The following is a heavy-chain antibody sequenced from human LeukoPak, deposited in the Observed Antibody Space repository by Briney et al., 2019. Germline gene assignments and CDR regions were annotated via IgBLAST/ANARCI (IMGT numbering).Heavy chain of an antibody. CDR1: GFTFSSYA. CDR2: ISYDGSNK. D-gene: IGHD6-13*01. CDR3: ARDRVSSSWFYGMDV. V-gene: IGHV3-30*04. J-gene: IGHJ6*02. Sequence: PGRSLRLSCAASGFTFSSYAMHWVRQAPGKGLEWVAVISYDGSNKYYADSVKGRFTTSRDNSKNTLYLQMNSLRAEDTAVYYCARDRVSSSWFYGMDVWGQGTTVTVSS.